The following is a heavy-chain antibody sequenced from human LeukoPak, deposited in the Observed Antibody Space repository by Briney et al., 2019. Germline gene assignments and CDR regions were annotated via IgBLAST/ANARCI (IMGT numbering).Heavy chain of an antibody. J-gene: IGHJ4*02. CDR3: ARDGKMATISFDY. Sequence: SSVKVSCKASGYTFTSYGISWVRQAPGQGLEWMGWISAYNGNTNNAQKLQGRATMTTDASTSTAYMELRSLRSDDTAVYYCARDGKMATISFDYWGQGTLVTVSS. D-gene: IGHD5-24*01. CDR1: GYTFTSYG. V-gene: IGHV1-18*01. CDR2: ISAYNGNT.